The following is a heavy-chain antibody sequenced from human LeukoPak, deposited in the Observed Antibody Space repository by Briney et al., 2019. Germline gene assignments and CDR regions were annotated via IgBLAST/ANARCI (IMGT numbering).Heavy chain of an antibody. J-gene: IGHJ4*02. CDR1: GFIFSNDA. V-gene: IGHV3-30*02. D-gene: IGHD1-7*01. CDR3: AKGLTGTPFDY. CDR2: IWSDGSNK. Sequence: GGSLRLSCAASGFIFSNDAMHWVRQAPGKGLEWVAFIWSDGSNKYYADSVKGRFTISRGNSEDTLYLQMNSLRVEDTAVYYCAKGLTGTPFDYWGQGTLVTVSS.